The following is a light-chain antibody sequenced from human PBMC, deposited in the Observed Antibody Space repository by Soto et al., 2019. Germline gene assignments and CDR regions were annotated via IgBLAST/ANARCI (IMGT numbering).Light chain of an antibody. J-gene: IGLJ2*01. Sequence: QPVLTQSSASSASLGSSVRLTCTLSSGHSSYIIAWHQQQPGKAPRYLMKLEGSGTYNKGSGVPDRFSGSSSGADRYLTISNLKLEDEAYYHCETWYSNSQVLGGGTKLTVL. CDR1: SGHSSYI. V-gene: IGLV4-60*02. CDR3: ETWYSNSQV. CDR2: LEGSGTY.